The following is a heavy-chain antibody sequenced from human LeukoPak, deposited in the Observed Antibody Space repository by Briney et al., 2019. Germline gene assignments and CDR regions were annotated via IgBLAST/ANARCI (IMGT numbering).Heavy chain of an antibody. V-gene: IGHV1-2*02. CDR3: ARVGYSYGYRGGFDY. CDR1: GYTFTGYY. CDR2: INPNSGGT. Sequence: SVKVSCKASGYTFTGYYMHWVRQAPGQGLEWMGWINPNSGGTNYAQKFQGRVTMTRDTSISTAYMELSRLRSDDTAVYYCARVGYSYGYRGGFDYWGQGTLVTVSS. J-gene: IGHJ4*02. D-gene: IGHD5-18*01.